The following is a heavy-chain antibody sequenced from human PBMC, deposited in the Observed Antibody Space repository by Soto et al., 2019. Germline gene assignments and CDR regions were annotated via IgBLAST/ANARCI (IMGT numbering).Heavy chain of an antibody. J-gene: IGHJ4*02. CDR3: ARRRKSTVTTESAFGY. V-gene: IGHV4-39*01. Sequence: SETLSLTCTVSGGSISSSSYYWGWIRQPPGKGLEWIGSIYYSGSTYYNPSLKSRVTISVDTSKNQFSLKLSSVTAADTAVYYCARRRKSTVTTESAFGYWGQGTLVTVSS. D-gene: IGHD4-17*01. CDR1: GGSISSSSYY. CDR2: IYYSGST.